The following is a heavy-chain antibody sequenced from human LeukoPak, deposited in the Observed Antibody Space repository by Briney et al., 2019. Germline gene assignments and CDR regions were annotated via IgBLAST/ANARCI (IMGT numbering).Heavy chain of an antibody. V-gene: IGHV3-20*04. CDR2: INWNGGST. CDR3: ARVHGAYYYDGGGYYFDY. Sequence: PGVSLRLSCAASGFTFDLYGMSWVRQSPGKGLEWVSGINWNGGSTGYALSVRARFPLSRDNAKNSLYLQMNSLRAEDTALYYCARVHGAYYYDGGGYYFDYWGQGTLVTVSS. D-gene: IGHD3-22*01. CDR1: GFTFDLYG. J-gene: IGHJ4*02.